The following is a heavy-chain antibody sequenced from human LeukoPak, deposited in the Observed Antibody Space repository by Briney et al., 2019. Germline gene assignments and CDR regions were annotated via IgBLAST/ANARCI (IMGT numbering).Heavy chain of an antibody. Sequence: SETLSLTCTVSGGSISNYYWSRIRQPAGKGLEWIGHIYTSGSPNYNPSLKSRVTISVDTSKNQVSLKLRSVTAADTAVYYCARTTEGYAGGPGYSYYYYMDVWGKGTTVTISS. CDR1: GGSISNYY. V-gene: IGHV4-4*07. J-gene: IGHJ6*03. D-gene: IGHD5-12*01. CDR3: ARTTEGYAGGPGYSYYYYMDV. CDR2: IYTSGSP.